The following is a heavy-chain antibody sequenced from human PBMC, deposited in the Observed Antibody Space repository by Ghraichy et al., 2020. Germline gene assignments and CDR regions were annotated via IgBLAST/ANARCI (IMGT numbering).Heavy chain of an antibody. CDR3: AKNSGYTYISSCPY. Sequence: GGSLRLSCAASGFTFSSYAMSWVRQAPGKGLEWVSGISGSGGSTSYADSVKGRFTLSRDNSKNTVHLQMNSLRDEDTAVYYCAKNSGYTYISSCPYWGQGTLITVSS. CDR1: GFTFSSYA. D-gene: IGHD5-18*01. V-gene: IGHV3-23*01. J-gene: IGHJ4*02. CDR2: ISGSGGST.